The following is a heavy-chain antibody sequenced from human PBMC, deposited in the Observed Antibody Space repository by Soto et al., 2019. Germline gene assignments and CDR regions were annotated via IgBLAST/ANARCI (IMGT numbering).Heavy chain of an antibody. CDR3: AKALFHFDHGESFDY. J-gene: IGHJ4*02. V-gene: IGHV3-23*01. Sequence: GGSLRLSCAASGFTFGNYAMTWVRQAPGKGLEWVSSISYSSSWTYYADSVKGRFTISRDDSKNTLYIQMNSLRVDDTAIYYCAKALFHFDHGESFDYWGQGTPVTVSS. D-gene: IGHD4-17*01. CDR2: ISYSSSWT. CDR1: GFTFGNYA.